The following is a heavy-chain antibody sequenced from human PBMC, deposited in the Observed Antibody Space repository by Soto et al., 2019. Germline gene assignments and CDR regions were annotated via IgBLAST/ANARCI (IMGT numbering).Heavy chain of an antibody. CDR2: IIPIFGTA. CDR1: GGTFSSYS. V-gene: IGHV1-69*06. CDR3: ARDPLELTHLFDY. D-gene: IGHD1-7*01. Sequence: SVKVSCKSSGGTFSSYSISWGRQAPGQGLEWMGGIIPIFGTANYAQKFQGRVTITADKSTSTAYMELSSLRSEDTAVYYCARDPLELTHLFDYWGQGTLVTVSS. J-gene: IGHJ4*02.